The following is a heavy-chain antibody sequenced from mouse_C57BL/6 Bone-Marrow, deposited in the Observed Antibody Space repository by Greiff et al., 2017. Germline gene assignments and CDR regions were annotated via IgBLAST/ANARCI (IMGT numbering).Heavy chain of an antibody. CDR3: ARGGDSWAWFAY. CDR2: INPNNGGT. Sequence: VQLQQSGPELVKPGASVKISCKASGYTFTDYYMNWVKQSHGKSLEWIGDINPNNGGTSYNQKFKGKATLTVDKSSSTAYMELRSLTSDDSAVYYCARGGDSWAWFAYWGQGTLVTVSA. CDR1: GYTFTDYY. D-gene: IGHD4-1*01. J-gene: IGHJ3*01. V-gene: IGHV1-26*01.